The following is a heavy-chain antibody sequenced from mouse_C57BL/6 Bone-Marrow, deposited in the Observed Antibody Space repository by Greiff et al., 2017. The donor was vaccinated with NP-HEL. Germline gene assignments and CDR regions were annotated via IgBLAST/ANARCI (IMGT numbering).Heavy chain of an antibody. V-gene: IGHV1-62-2*01. D-gene: IGHD4-1*02. CDR1: GYTFTEYT. CDR2: FYPGSGSI. J-gene: IGHJ4*01. Sequence: QVHVKQSGAELVKPGASVKLSCKASGYTFTEYTIHWVKQRSGQGLEWIGWFYPGSGSIKYIEKFKDKATLTADKSSSTVYMELSRLTSEDSAVYFCARHEGSPTGLNYAMDYWGQGTSVTVSS. CDR3: ARHEGSPTGLNYAMDY.